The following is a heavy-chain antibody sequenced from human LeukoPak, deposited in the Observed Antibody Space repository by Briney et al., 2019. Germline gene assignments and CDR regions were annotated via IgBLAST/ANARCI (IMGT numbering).Heavy chain of an antibody. CDR3: ARVWGDYVAFDI. CDR1: GYTFTSYD. V-gene: IGHV1-8*01. Sequence: ASVKVSCKASGYTFTSYDVNWVRQATGQGLEWMGWMNPYSANTGYAQKFQGRVTMTRNTSISTAYMELSSLTSEDTAVYYCARVWGDYVAFDIWGQGTMVTVPS. D-gene: IGHD4-17*01. J-gene: IGHJ3*02. CDR2: MNPYSANT.